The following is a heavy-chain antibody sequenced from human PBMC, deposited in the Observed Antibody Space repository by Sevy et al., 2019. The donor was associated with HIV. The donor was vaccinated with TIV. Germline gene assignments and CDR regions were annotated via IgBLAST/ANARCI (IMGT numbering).Heavy chain of an antibody. V-gene: IGHV3-30*02. CDR2: MRFDGTIK. Sequence: VGSLRLSCAASGFTFSTYGMHWVRQAPGRGLEWVAFMRFDGTIKYHRDSVKGRFSISRDNSKNTLYLQMNSLRVEDTAVYFCAKVLHIVEVPAAIDYYYGMDVWGQGTTVTVSS. D-gene: IGHD2-2*01. J-gene: IGHJ6*02. CDR3: AKVLHIVEVPAAIDYYYGMDV. CDR1: GFTFSTYG.